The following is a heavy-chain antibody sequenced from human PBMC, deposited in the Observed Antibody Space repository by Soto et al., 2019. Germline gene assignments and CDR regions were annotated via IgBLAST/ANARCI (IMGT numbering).Heavy chain of an antibody. D-gene: IGHD6-6*01. CDR3: ARHVFSSSSSYYYYYGMDV. J-gene: IGHJ6*02. CDR2: IYPGDSDT. V-gene: IGHV5-51*01. CDR1: GYTFTNYW. Sequence: GESLKISCKGSGYTFTNYWIGWVRQMPGKGLEWMGIIYPGDSDTRYSPSFQGQVTISADKSISTAYLQWSSLKASDTAMYYCARHVFSSSSSYYYYYGMDVWGQGTTVTVSS.